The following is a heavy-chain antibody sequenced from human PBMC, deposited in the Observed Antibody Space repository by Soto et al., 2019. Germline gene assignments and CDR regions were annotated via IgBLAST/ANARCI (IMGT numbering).Heavy chain of an antibody. V-gene: IGHV1-3*01. CDR3: ARDDSGFSGSHYIDYFNY. CDR2: INAGNGNT. CDR1: RDTIHIYA. J-gene: IGHJ4*02. D-gene: IGHD1-26*01. Sequence: ASFKGSRPDSRDTIHIYAMHLVRPAPGHRSEWMGWINAGNGNTKYSQKFQGRVTFTRDTSAGTVYMQLSSLTSEDTAVYYCARDDSGFSGSHYIDYFNYWGQGALVTVSS.